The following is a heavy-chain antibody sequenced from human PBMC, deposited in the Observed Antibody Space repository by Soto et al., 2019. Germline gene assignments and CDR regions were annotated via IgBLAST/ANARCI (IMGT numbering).Heavy chain of an antibody. Sequence: EVQLVESGGGLVQPGGSLRLSCAASGFTVSSNYMSWVRQAPGKGLEWVSVIYSGGSTYYADSVKGRFTISRDNSKNTLYLQMNSLRDEDTAVYYCARDRGAAAEMDVWGKGTTVTVSS. J-gene: IGHJ6*04. CDR3: ARDRGAAAEMDV. D-gene: IGHD6-13*01. CDR2: IYSGGST. CDR1: GFTVSSNY. V-gene: IGHV3-66*01.